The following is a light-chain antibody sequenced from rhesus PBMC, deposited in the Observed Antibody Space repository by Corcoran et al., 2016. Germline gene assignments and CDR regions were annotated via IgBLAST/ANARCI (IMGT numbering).Light chain of an antibody. CDR3: SSYAGRNTFVL. J-gene: IGLJ3*01. Sequence: QAALTQPRSVSGSPGQSVTISCTGTNSDIGGYNYVSWYQQRPGTAPKLMIYEVSKRPSGVSDRFSGSKSGTTASLTISGLQAEDEADYYGSSYAGRNTFVLFGGGTRLTGL. CDR1: NSDIGGYNY. CDR2: EVS. V-gene: IGLV2-32*02.